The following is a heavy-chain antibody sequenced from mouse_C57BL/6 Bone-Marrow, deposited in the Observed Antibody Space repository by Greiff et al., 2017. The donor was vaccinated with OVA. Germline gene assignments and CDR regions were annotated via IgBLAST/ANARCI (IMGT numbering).Heavy chain of an antibody. Sequence: AGGGVDFSRYWMSWVRRAPGKGLEWIGEINPDSSTINYAPSLKDKFIISRDNAKNTLYLQMSKVRSEDTALYYCARLSTMITERYFDYWGQGTTLTVSS. CDR2: INPDSSTI. V-gene: IGHV4-1*01. CDR3: ARLSTMITERYFDY. D-gene: IGHD2-4*01. J-gene: IGHJ2*01. CDR1: GVDFSRYW.